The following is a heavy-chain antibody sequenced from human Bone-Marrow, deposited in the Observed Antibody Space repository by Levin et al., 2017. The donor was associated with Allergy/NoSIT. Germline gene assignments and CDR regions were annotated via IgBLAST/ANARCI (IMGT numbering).Heavy chain of an antibody. CDR2: ISYSGST. CDR1: GDSVSSGSYY. V-gene: IGHV4-61*01. D-gene: IGHD3-22*01. Sequence: PSQTLSLTCTVSGDSVSSGSYYRSWIRQPPGKGLEWIGYISYSGSTNYNPSLRSRVTISVDTSKNQFSLRLSSVTAADTAVYSCARSHDGTGYFNWGQGTLVTVSS. CDR3: ARSHDGTGYFN. J-gene: IGHJ4*02.